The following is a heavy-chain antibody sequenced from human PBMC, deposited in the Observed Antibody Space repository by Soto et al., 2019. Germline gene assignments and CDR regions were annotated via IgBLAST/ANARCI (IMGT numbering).Heavy chain of an antibody. D-gene: IGHD6-6*01. J-gene: IGHJ4*02. CDR1: GFTVSSNY. CDR2: IYRGGST. CDR3: AREVGPYSISSEGPFDY. V-gene: IGHV3-66*01. Sequence: EVHLVESGGGLVQPGGSLRLSCAASGFTVSSNYMNWVRQAPGKGLEWVAIIYRGGSTNYADSVKGRFTISRDNSKNTLYLQMHSLRAEDTAVYYCAREVGPYSISSEGPFDYWGQGTQVTVSS.